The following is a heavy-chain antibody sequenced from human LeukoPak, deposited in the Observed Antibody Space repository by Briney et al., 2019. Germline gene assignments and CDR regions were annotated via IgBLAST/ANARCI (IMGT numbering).Heavy chain of an antibody. CDR1: GNYW. Sequence: GGSLRISCAASGNYWMHWVRQAPGKGLVWVSHINSDGSWTSYADSVKGRFTISKDNAKNTVYLQMNNLRAEDTAVYYCVSFCETYWGRGTLVTVSS. CDR2: INSDGSWT. CDR3: VSFCETY. D-gene: IGHD2-15*01. J-gene: IGHJ4*02. V-gene: IGHV3-74*01.